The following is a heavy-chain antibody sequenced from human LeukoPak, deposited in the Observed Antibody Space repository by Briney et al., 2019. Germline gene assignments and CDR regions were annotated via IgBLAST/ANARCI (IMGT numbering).Heavy chain of an antibody. J-gene: IGHJ3*02. CDR2: IYYSGST. CDR1: GGSISSYY. CDR3: AREESSGYYGTSRAFDI. Sequence: SETLSLTCTVSGGSISSYYWSWIRQPPGKGLEWIGYIYYSGSTNYNPSLKSRVTISVDTSKNQFSLKLSSVTAADTAVYYCAREESSGYYGTSRAFDIWGQGTMVTVSS. V-gene: IGHV4-59*01. D-gene: IGHD3-22*01.